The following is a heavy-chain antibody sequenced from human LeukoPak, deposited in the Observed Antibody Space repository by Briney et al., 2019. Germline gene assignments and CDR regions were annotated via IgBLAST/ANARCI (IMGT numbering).Heavy chain of an antibody. J-gene: IGHJ4*02. CDR1: GFTFSSYG. CDR2: IWYDGSNK. Sequence: GGSLRLSCAASGFTFSSYGMHWVRQAPGKGLEWVAVIWYDGSNKYYADPVKGRFTISRDNSKNTLYLQMNSLRAEDTAVYYCAREGPGGANSGSYLFWGQGTLVTVSS. V-gene: IGHV3-33*01. D-gene: IGHD1-26*01. CDR3: AREGPGGANSGSYLF.